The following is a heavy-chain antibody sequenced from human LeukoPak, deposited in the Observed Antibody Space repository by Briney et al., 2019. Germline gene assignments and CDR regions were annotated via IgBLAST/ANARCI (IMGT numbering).Heavy chain of an antibody. V-gene: IGHV3-74*01. Sequence: GGSLRLSCAASGFTFSSYWMHWVRHAPGKGLVWVSRINSDGSSTSYADSVKGRFTISRDNAKNTLYLQMNSLRAEDTAVYYCARDIDDSSCFDYWGQGTLVTVSS. CDR1: GFTFSSYW. CDR2: INSDGSST. D-gene: IGHD3-22*01. CDR3: ARDIDDSSCFDY. J-gene: IGHJ4*02.